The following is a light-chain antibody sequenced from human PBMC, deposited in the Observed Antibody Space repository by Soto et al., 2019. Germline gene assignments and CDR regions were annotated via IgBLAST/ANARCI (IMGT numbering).Light chain of an antibody. J-gene: IGKJ1*01. CDR1: QSVRNNY. V-gene: IGKV3-20*01. CDR3: QQSGSSLWT. Sequence: EIVLTQSPGTLSLSPGERATLSCRPSQSVRNNYLAWYQQKLGQAPRVLIYDASSRATGIPDRFSGSGSGTDFFLTISRLEPEDFAVYYCQQSGSSLWTFGQGTKVDIK. CDR2: DAS.